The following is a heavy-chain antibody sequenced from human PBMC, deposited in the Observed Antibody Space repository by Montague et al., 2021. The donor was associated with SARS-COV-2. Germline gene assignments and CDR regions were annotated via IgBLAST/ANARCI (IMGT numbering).Heavy chain of an antibody. CDR2: IYYSGST. V-gene: IGHV4-59*08. Sequence: SETLSLTCTVSGGSISSYYWSWIRQPPGKGLEWIGYIYYSGSTNYNPSLKSRVTISVDTSKNQFSLKLSSVTAADTAVYYCARHGGPNTIFGAVIIPGHWDYWGQGTLVTVSS. J-gene: IGHJ4*02. D-gene: IGHD3-3*01. CDR3: ARHGGPNTIFGAVIIPGHWDY. CDR1: GGSISSYY.